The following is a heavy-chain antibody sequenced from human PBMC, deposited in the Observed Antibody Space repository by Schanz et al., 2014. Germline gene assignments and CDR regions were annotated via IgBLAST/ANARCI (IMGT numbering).Heavy chain of an antibody. CDR2: ISASGGST. D-gene: IGHD3-10*01. Sequence: EGQLLESGGGLIQPGGSLRLSCAASGFTFSSYAMSWVRQAPGKGLEWVSTISASGGSTYYADSVKGRFTISRDNAKNSLYLQMNRLRADDTAVYYCARDCDDRRCYGSGYCLGDCMDVWGQGTTVTVSS. J-gene: IGHJ6*02. CDR3: ARDCDDRRCYGSGYCLGDCMDV. V-gene: IGHV3-23*01. CDR1: GFTFSSYA.